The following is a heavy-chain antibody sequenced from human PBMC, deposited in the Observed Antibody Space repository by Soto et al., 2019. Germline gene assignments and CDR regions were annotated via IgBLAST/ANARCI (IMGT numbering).Heavy chain of an antibody. V-gene: IGHV1-18*01. CDR1: GYTFTGYG. J-gene: IGHJ6*02. CDR3: ARAYDFWSGLDYYYGMDV. Sequence: ASVKVSCKASGYTFTGYGISWVRQAPGQGLEWMGWISAYNGNTNYAQKLQGRVTMTTDTSTSTAYMELRSLRSDDTAVYYCARAYDFWSGLDYYYGMDVWGQGTTVTVSS. CDR2: ISAYNGNT. D-gene: IGHD3-3*01.